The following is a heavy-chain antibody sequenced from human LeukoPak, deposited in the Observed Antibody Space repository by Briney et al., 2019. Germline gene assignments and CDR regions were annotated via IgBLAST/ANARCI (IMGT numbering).Heavy chain of an antibody. CDR3: ARHRGVATFDY. V-gene: IGHV5-10-1*01. D-gene: IGHD3-3*01. CDR2: IDPRDSYT. J-gene: IGHJ4*02. CDR1: GYSFTSYW. Sequence: PGESLRISCQGSGYSFTSYWISWVRQMPGKGLEWMEKIDPRDSYTNYSPSFQGHVTISADKSINTAYLQWSSLKASDTAMYYCARHRGVATFDYWGQGILVTVSS.